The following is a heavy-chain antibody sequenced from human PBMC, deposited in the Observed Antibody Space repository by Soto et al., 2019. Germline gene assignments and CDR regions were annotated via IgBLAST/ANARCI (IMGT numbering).Heavy chain of an antibody. Sequence: SGPTLVKPTQTLTLTCTFSGFSLSTSGVGVGWIRQPPGKALEWLALIYWNDDKRYSPSLKSRLTITKDTSKNQVVLTMTNMDPVDTATYYCAHSGRELWGRAFDIWGQGTMVTVSS. J-gene: IGHJ3*02. D-gene: IGHD1-26*01. CDR3: AHSGRELWGRAFDI. CDR2: IYWNDDK. V-gene: IGHV2-5*01. CDR1: GFSLSTSGVG.